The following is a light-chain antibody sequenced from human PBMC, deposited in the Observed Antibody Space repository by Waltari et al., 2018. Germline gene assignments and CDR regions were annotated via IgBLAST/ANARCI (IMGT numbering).Light chain of an antibody. CDR3: QQYGTSLIT. CDR2: GAS. J-gene: IGKJ5*01. V-gene: IGKV3-20*01. CDR1: QGVSSTY. Sequence: EIVLTQSPGTLSLSPGERATLFCRTSQGVSSTYLAWFQHKPAQAPRLVIFGASSRATGIPDRFSGSVSGTDFTLTINRLEPEDFAVYYCQQYGTSLITFGQGTRLEIK.